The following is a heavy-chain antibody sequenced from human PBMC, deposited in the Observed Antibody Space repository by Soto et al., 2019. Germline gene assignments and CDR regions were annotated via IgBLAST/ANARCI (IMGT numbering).Heavy chain of an antibody. CDR3: ARVVSYGSHHSYFAY. V-gene: IGHV1-69*13. J-gene: IGHJ4*02. CDR2: IIPIFGTA. Sequence: LVKVSCKDSGGTFSSSASSWVREAPEQGLEWMGGIIPIFGTANSAQTFQGRFTITADESTSTAYMELSRLRSEDTAGYYCARVVSYGSHHSYFAYGRQGTLVTVSS. D-gene: IGHD4-17*01. CDR1: GGTFSSSA.